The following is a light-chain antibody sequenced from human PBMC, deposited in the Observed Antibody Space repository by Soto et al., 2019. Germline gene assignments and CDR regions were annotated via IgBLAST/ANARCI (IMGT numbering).Light chain of an antibody. J-gene: IGLJ2*01. CDR3: CSYAASYTVL. Sequence: QSALTQPRSVSASPGPSVTISFTGTSSNVGGYNYVYRYQQNPGKAPKLMIYDATKRPSGVPDRFSGSKSGNAASLTISGRQAEDEADYYCCSYAASYTVLFRGGTKLTVL. V-gene: IGLV2-11*01. CDR2: DAT. CDR1: SSNVGGYNY.